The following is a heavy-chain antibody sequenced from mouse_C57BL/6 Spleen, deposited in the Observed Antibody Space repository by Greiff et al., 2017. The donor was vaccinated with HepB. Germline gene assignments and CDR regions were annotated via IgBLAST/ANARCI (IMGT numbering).Heavy chain of an antibody. Sequence: VQLQQSGAELVRPGASVKLSCKASGYTFTDYYINWVKQRPGQGLEWIARIYPGSGNTYYNEKFKGKATLTAEKSSSTAYMQLSSLTSEDSAVYFCARDYYDYDDGHYYAMDYWGQGTSVTVSS. CDR3: ARDYYDYDDGHYYAMDY. CDR1: GYTFTDYY. V-gene: IGHV1-76*01. CDR2: IYPGSGNT. D-gene: IGHD2-4*01. J-gene: IGHJ4*01.